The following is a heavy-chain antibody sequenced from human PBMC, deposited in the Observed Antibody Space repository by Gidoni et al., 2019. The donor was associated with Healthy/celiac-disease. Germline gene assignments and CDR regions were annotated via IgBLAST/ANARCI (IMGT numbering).Heavy chain of an antibody. D-gene: IGHD6-13*01. CDR1: GYTFTGYY. CDR2: INPNSGGT. J-gene: IGHJ5*02. V-gene: IGHV1-2*02. Sequence: QVQLVQSGAEVKKPGASVKVSCKASGYTFTGYYMHWVRQAPGQGLEWMGWINPNSGGTNYAQKFQGRVTMTRDTSISTAYMELSRLRSDDTAVYYCARESFWALSSSWEAGWFDPWGQGTLVTVSS. CDR3: ARESFWALSSSWEAGWFDP.